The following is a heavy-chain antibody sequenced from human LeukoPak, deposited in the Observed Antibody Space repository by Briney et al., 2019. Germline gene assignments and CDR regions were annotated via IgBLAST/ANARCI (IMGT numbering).Heavy chain of an antibody. Sequence: SETLSLTCTVSGGSISGYYWSWIRQPPGKGLEWIGEINHSGSTNYNPSLKSRVTISVDTSKNQFSLKLSSVTAADTAVYYCARGEGDYDNWFDPWGQGTLVTVSS. CDR1: GGSISGYY. CDR3: ARGEGDYDNWFDP. D-gene: IGHD4-17*01. V-gene: IGHV4-34*01. CDR2: INHSGST. J-gene: IGHJ5*02.